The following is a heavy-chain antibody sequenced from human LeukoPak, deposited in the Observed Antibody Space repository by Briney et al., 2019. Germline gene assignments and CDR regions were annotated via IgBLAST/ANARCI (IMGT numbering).Heavy chain of an antibody. V-gene: IGHV4-38-2*01. CDR1: GYSISSGYY. Sequence: SETLSLTCAVSGYSISSGYYWGWIRQPPGKGLEWIGSIYHSGSTYYNPSLKSRVTISVDTSKNQFSLKLSSVTAADTAVYYCARGAPGAYYYDSSGYYSYWGQGTRVTVSS. D-gene: IGHD3-22*01. J-gene: IGHJ4*02. CDR3: ARGAPGAYYYDSSGYYSY. CDR2: IYHSGST.